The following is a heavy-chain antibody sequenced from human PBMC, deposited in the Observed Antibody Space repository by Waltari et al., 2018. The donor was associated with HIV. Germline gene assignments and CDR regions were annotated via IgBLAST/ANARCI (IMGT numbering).Heavy chain of an antibody. CDR3: AREPSLTTAYDY. V-gene: IGHV1-2*02. CDR2: INPNSGGT. Sequence: QAQLVQSGAEVKKPGASVKVSCKASGYTFTGYYMHWVRQAPGQGLEWMGWINPNSGGTNYAQKFQGRVTMTRETSISTAYMELTRLRSDDTAVYYCAREPSLTTAYDYWGQGTLVTVSS. J-gene: IGHJ4*02. D-gene: IGHD4-17*01. CDR1: GYTFTGYY.